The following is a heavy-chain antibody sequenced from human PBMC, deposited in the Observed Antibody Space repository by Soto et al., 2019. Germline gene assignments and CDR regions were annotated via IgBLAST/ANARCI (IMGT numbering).Heavy chain of an antibody. CDR1: GYTLTELS. D-gene: IGHD3-10*01. CDR2: LDPEDGET. V-gene: IGHV1-24*01. J-gene: IGHJ4*02. CDR3: ATKAMVRGVAGYFDY. Sequence: GASVKVSCKVSGYTLTELSMHRVRQAPGKGLEWMGGLDPEDGETIYAQKFQGRVTMTEDTSTDTAYMELSSLRSEDTAVYYCATKAMVRGVAGYFDYWGQGTLVTVSS.